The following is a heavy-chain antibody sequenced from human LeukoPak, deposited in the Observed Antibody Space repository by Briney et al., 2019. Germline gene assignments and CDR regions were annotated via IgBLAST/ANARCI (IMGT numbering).Heavy chain of an antibody. CDR3: ASLYGSGSYTFDY. D-gene: IGHD3-10*01. CDR2: IYYSGST. Sequence: PSQTLSLTCTVSGGSISSGGYYWSWIRQHPGKGLEWIGYIYYSGSTYYNPSLKSRVTISVDRSKNQFSLKLSSVTAADTAVYYCASLYGSGSYTFDYWGQGTLVTVSS. J-gene: IGHJ4*02. CDR1: GGSISSGGYY. V-gene: IGHV4-31*03.